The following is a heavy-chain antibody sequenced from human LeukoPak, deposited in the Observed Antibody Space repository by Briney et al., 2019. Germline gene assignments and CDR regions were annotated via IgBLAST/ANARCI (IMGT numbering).Heavy chain of an antibody. Sequence: SETLSLTCAVYGGSFSGYYWSWIRQPPGKGLEWIGEINHSGSTNYNPSLKSRVTISVDTSKNQCSLKLSSVTAADTAVYYCARDHTQSIAGIDYWGQGTLVTVSS. CDR1: GGSFSGYY. CDR3: ARDHTQSIAGIDY. V-gene: IGHV4-34*01. J-gene: IGHJ4*02. CDR2: INHSGST. D-gene: IGHD6-6*01.